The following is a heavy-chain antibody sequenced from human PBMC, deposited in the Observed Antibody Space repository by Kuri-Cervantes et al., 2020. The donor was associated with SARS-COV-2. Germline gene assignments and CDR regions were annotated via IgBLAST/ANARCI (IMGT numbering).Heavy chain of an antibody. D-gene: IGHD4-17*01. V-gene: IGHV3-21*01. CDR2: ISSSSTYI. Sequence: GESLKISCAASGFTFDDYTMHWVRQAPGKGLEWVSSISSSSTYIYYADSVKGRFTISSDNAKNSLYLQMNSLRAEDTAVYYCARAPVPAYGDLPYDYWGQGTLVTVSS. J-gene: IGHJ4*02. CDR3: ARAPVPAYGDLPYDY. CDR1: GFTFDDYT.